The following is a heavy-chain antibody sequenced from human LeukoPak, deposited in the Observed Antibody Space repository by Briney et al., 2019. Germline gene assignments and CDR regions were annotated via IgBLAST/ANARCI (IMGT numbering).Heavy chain of an antibody. CDR2: IYPDDSDT. Sequence: GESLQISCQGSGHSFTNSWIAWVRQQPGKGLGWMGIIYPDDSDTRYNPSFQGQVTISADKSISTAYLQWSSLKAADTAMYYRARSAGHCANGVCYSYNWFDPWGQGTLVTVSS. CDR3: ARSAGHCANGVCYSYNWFDP. J-gene: IGHJ5*02. D-gene: IGHD2-8*01. CDR1: GHSFTNSW. V-gene: IGHV5-51*01.